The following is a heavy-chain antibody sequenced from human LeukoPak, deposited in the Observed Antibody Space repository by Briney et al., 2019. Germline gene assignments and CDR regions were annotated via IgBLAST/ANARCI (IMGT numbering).Heavy chain of an antibody. CDR2: INPNSGGT. D-gene: IGHD3-9*01. J-gene: IGHJ6*03. V-gene: IGHV1-2*02. CDR3: ARVLRYFDSYYYYYYYMDV. Sequence: GASVKVSCKASGYTFTGYYMHWVRQAPGQGLEWMGWINPNSGGTNYAQKFQGRVTMTRNTSISTAYMELSSLRSEDTAVYYCARVLRYFDSYYYYYYYMDVWGKGTTVTISS. CDR1: GYTFTGYY.